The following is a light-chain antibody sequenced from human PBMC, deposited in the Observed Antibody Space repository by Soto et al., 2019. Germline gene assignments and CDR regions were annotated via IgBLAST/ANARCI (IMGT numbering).Light chain of an antibody. CDR3: QQYGISPRT. V-gene: IGKV3-20*01. CDR1: QSVSSSY. CDR2: GAS. Sequence: EIVLTQSPGTLSLSPGERATLSCRASQSVSSSYLAWYQQKPCQAPRLLIYGASSRATGIPDRFSGSGSGTDFTLTISRLEPEDFAVYYCQQYGISPRTFGQGTKVDIK. J-gene: IGKJ1*01.